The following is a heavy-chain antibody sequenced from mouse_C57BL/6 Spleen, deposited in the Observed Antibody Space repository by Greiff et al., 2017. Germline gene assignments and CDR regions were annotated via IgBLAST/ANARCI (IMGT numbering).Heavy chain of an antibody. V-gene: IGHV1-64*01. CDR3: AKANRDVGQFAY. D-gene: IGHD4-1*01. CDR2: IHPNSGST. J-gene: IGHJ3*01. CDR1: GYTFTSYW. Sequence: QVQLQQPGAELVKPGASVKLSCKASGYTFTSYWMHWVKQRPGQGLEWIGMIHPNSGSTNYNEKFKSKATLTVDKSSSTAYMQLSSLTSEDSAVYYCAKANRDVGQFAYWGQGTLVTVSA.